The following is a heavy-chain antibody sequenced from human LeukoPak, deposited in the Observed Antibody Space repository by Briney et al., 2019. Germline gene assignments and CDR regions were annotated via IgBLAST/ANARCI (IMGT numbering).Heavy chain of an antibody. J-gene: IGHJ6*03. CDR3: ARQLLSYMDV. Sequence: PGGSLRLSCAASGFTFSSYAMHWVRQAPGKGLEWVSVIYSGGSTYYADSVKGRFTISRDNSKNTPYLQMNSLRAEDTAVYYCARQLLSYMDVWGKGTTVTISS. D-gene: IGHD3-10*01. CDR2: IYSGGST. CDR1: GFTFSSYA. V-gene: IGHV3-66*04.